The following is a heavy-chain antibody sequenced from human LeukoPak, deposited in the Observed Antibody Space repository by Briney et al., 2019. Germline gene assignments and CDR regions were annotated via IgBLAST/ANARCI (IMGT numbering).Heavy chain of an antibody. CDR2: ISGDGERT. D-gene: IGHD4-11*01. J-gene: IGHJ4*02. CDR1: GFTFDDYA. Sequence: GGSLRLSCAASGFTFDDYAIHWVRQLPGKGLEWLTVISGDGERTDYADSVKGRFTVSRDNSKNSLYLQMNSLRSEDTALYYCAKETWSNSHSDFDYWGQGTLVTVSS. V-gene: IGHV3-43*02. CDR3: AKETWSNSHSDFDY.